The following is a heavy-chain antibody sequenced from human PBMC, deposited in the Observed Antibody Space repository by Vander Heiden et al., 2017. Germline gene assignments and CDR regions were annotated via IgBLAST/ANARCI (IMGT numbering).Heavy chain of an antibody. V-gene: IGHV4-39*01. CDR3: ATTTITMVRGVILWYFDL. J-gene: IGHJ2*01. D-gene: IGHD3-10*01. CDR1: GGVISRSSYY. Sequence: QLQLQESGPGLVKPSETLSLTCTVSGGVISRSSYYWGWIRQPPGKGLEWIGSIYYSGSTYYNPSLKSRVTISVDTSKNQFSLKLSSVTAADTAVYYCATTTITMVRGVILWYFDLWGRGTLVTVSS. CDR2: IYYSGST.